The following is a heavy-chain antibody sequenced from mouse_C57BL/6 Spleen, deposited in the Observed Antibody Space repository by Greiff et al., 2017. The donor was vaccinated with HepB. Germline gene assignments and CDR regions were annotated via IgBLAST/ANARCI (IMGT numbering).Heavy chain of an antibody. V-gene: IGHV5-17*01. CDR1: GFTFSDYG. D-gene: IGHD2-4*01. Sequence: DVMLVESGGGLVKPGGSLKLSCAASGFTFSDYGMHWVRQAPEKGLEWVAYISSGSSTIYYADTVKGRFTISRDNAKNTLFLQMTSLRSEDTAMYYCARKNYYDYDENAMDYWGQGTSVTVSS. CDR2: ISSGSSTI. CDR3: ARKNYYDYDENAMDY. J-gene: IGHJ4*01.